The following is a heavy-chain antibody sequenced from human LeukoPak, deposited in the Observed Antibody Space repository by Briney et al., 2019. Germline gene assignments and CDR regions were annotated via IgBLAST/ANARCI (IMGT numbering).Heavy chain of an antibody. CDR2: IKQDGSEK. CDR3: ARIPYRVGVINYFNF. J-gene: IGHJ4*02. Sequence: GGSLRLSCAASGFTFSSYWMSWVRQAPGKGLEWVANIKQDGSEKYYVDSVKGRFTISRDNAKNSLYLQMNSLRAEETEVYHCARIPYRVGVINYFNFRGQRTRFTLSS. D-gene: IGHD3-22*01. V-gene: IGHV3-7*01. CDR1: GFTFSSYW.